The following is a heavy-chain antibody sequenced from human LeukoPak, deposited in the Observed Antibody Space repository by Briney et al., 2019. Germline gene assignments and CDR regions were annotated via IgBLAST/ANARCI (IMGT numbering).Heavy chain of an antibody. CDR1: GYTFTGYY. CDR3: LFLGYCSSTSCSR. Sequence: ASVKVSCKASGYTFTGYYMHWVRQAPGQGLEWMGWINPNSGGTNYAQTFQGRVTMTRDTSISTAYMELSRLRSDDTAVYYCLFLGYCSSTSCSRWGQGTLVTVSS. D-gene: IGHD2-2*01. J-gene: IGHJ4*02. CDR2: INPNSGGT. V-gene: IGHV1-2*02.